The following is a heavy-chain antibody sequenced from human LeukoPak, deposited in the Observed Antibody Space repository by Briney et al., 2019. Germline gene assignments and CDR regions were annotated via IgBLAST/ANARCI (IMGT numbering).Heavy chain of an antibody. J-gene: IGHJ3*02. CDR3: ARNGPTAAGAFEI. CDR2: IYHTGTS. CDR1: GGSIISSNW. V-gene: IGHV4-4*02. D-gene: IGHD6-13*01. Sequence: SGTLSLTCAVSGGSIISSNWWSWVRQPPGKGLEWIGEIYHTGTSNYNPSLQSRLTISLDKSKNQFSLNLNSVTAADTAVYYCARNGPTAAGAFEIWGQGTMVTVSS.